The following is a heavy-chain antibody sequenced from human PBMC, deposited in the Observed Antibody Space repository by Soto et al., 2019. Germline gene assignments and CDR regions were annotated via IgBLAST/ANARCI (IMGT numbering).Heavy chain of an antibody. Sequence: QPGGSLRLSCAASGFTFSSYWVHWVRQAPGKGLVWVSRMNEDGGTTDYADSVKGRFTISRDNAKNTLYLQMNSLRVEDTAVYYCASDLSGRADVWGQGTTVTVSS. CDR1: GFTFSSYW. V-gene: IGHV3-74*01. CDR2: MNEDGGTT. D-gene: IGHD3-10*01. J-gene: IGHJ6*02. CDR3: ASDLSGRADV.